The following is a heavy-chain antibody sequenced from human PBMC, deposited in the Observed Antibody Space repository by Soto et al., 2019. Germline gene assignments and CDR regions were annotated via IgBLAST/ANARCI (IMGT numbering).Heavy chain of an antibody. CDR1: GGSISSYY. CDR2: IYYSGST. CDR3: ARHNRTYYYYYGTDV. Sequence: SETLSLTCTVSGGSISSYYWSWIRQPPGKGLEWIGYIYYSGSTNYNPSLKSRVTISVDTSKNQFSLKLSSVTAADTAVYYCARHNRTYYYYYGTDVWGQGTTVTLSS. V-gene: IGHV4-59*08. J-gene: IGHJ6*01.